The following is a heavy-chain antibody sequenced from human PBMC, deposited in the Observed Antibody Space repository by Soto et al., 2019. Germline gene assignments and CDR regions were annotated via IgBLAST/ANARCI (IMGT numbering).Heavy chain of an antibody. J-gene: IGHJ6*02. CDR3: ARGSQPDSSSNHYYGMDV. CDR2: INHSGST. CDR1: GGSFSGYY. Sequence: SATLSLTCAVYGGSFSGYYWSWIRQPPGKGLEWIGEINHSGSTNYNPSLKSRVTISVDTSKNQFSLKLSSVTAADTAVYYCARGSQPDSSSNHYYGMDVWGQGTTVTVSS. D-gene: IGHD6-6*01. V-gene: IGHV4-34*01.